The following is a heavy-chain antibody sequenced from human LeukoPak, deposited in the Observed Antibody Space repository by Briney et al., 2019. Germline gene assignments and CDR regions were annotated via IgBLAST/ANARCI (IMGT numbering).Heavy chain of an antibody. Sequence: ASVKVSCKASGYTFTGYYMHWVRQAPGQRLEWMGWINPNSGGTNYAQKFQGRVTMTRDTSISTAYMELSRLRSDDTAVYYCARDKAYTWTYHYDSSGHKTDYWGQGTLVTVSS. D-gene: IGHD3-22*01. J-gene: IGHJ4*02. V-gene: IGHV1-2*02. CDR3: ARDKAYTWTYHYDSSGHKTDY. CDR1: GYTFTGYY. CDR2: INPNSGGT.